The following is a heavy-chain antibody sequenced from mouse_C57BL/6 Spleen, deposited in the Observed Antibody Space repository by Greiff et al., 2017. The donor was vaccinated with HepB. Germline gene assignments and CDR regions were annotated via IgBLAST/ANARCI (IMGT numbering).Heavy chain of an antibody. Sequence: QVQLKQPGAELVRPGSSVKLSCKASGYTFTSYWMDWVKQRPGQGLEWIGNIYPSDSETHYNQKFMDKATLTVDKSSSTAYMQLSSLTSEDSAVYYCARKDHGYDGSGSYWYFDVWGTGTTVTVSS. CDR3: ARKDHGYDGSGSYWYFDV. D-gene: IGHD1-1*01. CDR1: GYTFTSYW. V-gene: IGHV1-61*01. J-gene: IGHJ1*03. CDR2: IYPSDSET.